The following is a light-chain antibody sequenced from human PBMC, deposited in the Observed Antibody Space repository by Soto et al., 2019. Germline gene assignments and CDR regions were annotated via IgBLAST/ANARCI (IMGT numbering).Light chain of an antibody. J-gene: IGLJ1*01. CDR1: SSDVGSYNL. CDR2: EGS. Sequence: QSALTQPASVSGSPGQSITISCTGTSSDVGSYNLVSWYQQHPGKAPKLMIYEGSKRPSGVSNRFSGSKSGNTASLTISGLQAEDGADYYCCSYAGSSTPYVFGTGTRSPS. CDR3: CSYAGSSTPYV. V-gene: IGLV2-23*01.